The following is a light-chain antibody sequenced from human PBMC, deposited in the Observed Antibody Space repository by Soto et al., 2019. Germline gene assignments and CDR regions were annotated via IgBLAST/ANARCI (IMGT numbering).Light chain of an antibody. Sequence: DIVLTQSPDSLPVSLGERATINCKSSQSLLSSRDNKNYFAWYQEKPGQPPKLLISWASTRESGVPDRISGSGSGTDFTLTISSLQAEDVAVYYCQQYYGAPLTFGGGPKVEIK. CDR3: QQYYGAPLT. V-gene: IGKV4-1*01. J-gene: IGKJ4*01. CDR2: WAS. CDR1: QSLLSSRDNKNY.